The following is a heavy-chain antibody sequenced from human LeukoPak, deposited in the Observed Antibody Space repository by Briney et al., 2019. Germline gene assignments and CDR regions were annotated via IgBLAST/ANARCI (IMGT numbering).Heavy chain of an antibody. V-gene: IGHV3-23*01. D-gene: IGHD6-13*01. Sequence: PGGSLRLSCAASGLTFSSYAMSWVRQAPGKGLEWVSGISGNGGGTYYADSVKGRFTISIDNSKNTLYLQMNSLRVGDTAVYYCAKSFGYSRSWFGNWGQGTLVTVSS. CDR1: GLTFSSYA. J-gene: IGHJ4*02. CDR3: AKSFGYSRSWFGN. CDR2: ISGNGGGT.